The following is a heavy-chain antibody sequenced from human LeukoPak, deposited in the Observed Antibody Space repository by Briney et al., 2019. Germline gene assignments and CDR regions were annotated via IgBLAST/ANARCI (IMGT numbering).Heavy chain of an antibody. CDR2: INHSGST. Sequence: SETLSLTCAVYGGSFSGYYWSWIRQPPGKGLEWIGEINHSGSTNYSPSLKSRVTISVDTSKNQFSLKLSSVTAADTAVYYCARGVELYYYYYMDVWGKGTTVTVSS. D-gene: IGHD1-7*01. CDR1: GGSFSGYY. V-gene: IGHV4-34*01. CDR3: ARGVELYYYYYMDV. J-gene: IGHJ6*03.